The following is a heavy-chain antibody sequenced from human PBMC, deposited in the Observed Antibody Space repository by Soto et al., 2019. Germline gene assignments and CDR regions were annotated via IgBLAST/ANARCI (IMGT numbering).Heavy chain of an antibody. CDR2: IIPIFGTA. CDR3: ARVTGVYCSSTSCYNDGYYYYGMDV. Sequence: SVKVSCKASGGTFSSYAISWVRQAPGQGLEWMGGIIPIFGTANYAQKFQGRVTITADESTSTAYMELSSLRSEDTAVYYCARVTGVYCSSTSCYNDGYYYYGMDVWGQGTTVTVSS. CDR1: GGTFSSYA. J-gene: IGHJ6*02. D-gene: IGHD2-2*02. V-gene: IGHV1-69*13.